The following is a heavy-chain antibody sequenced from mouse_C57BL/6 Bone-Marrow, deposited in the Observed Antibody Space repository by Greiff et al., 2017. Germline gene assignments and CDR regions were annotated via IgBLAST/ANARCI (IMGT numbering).Heavy chain of an antibody. J-gene: IGHJ2*01. Sequence: VQLKESGGGLVKPGGSLKLSCAASGFTFSSYAMSWVRQTPEKRLEWVATISDGGSYTYYPDNVKGRFTISRDNAKNNLYLQMSHLKSEDTAMYYCAKEGFPYYGSSDFDYWGQGTTLTVSS. V-gene: IGHV5-4*01. CDR1: GFTFSSYA. CDR2: ISDGGSYT. CDR3: AKEGFPYYGSSDFDY. D-gene: IGHD1-1*01.